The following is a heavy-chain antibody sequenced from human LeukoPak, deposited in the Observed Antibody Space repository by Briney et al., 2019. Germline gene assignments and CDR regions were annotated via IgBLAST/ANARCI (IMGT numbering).Heavy chain of an antibody. CDR3: ARGAHYHDSSEGFDY. CDR2: INPNSGGT. J-gene: IGHJ4*02. Sequence: ASVKVSCKASGYTFTGYYMHWVRQAPGEGLEWMGWINPNSGGTNYAQKFQGRVTMTRDTSISTAYMELSRLRSDDTAVYYCARGAHYHDSSEGFDYWGQGTLVTVSS. V-gene: IGHV1-2*02. CDR1: GYTFTGYY. D-gene: IGHD3-22*01.